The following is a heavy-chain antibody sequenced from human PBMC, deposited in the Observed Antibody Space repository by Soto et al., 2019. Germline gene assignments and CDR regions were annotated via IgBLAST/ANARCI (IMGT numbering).Heavy chain of an antibody. Sequence: PGGALELSFAASGFPFPGFTMNWVPHAPGKGLEWVSTISSNSAYIYYTDALRGRFTISRDNAKNSLHLQMNSLRAEDTAVYYCTRDASRDSSARGWFDPWGPGTLVTVSS. V-gene: IGHV3-21*01. J-gene: IGHJ5*02. CDR3: TRDASRDSSARGWFDP. CDR1: GFPFPGFT. D-gene: IGHD6-13*01. CDR2: ISSNSAYI.